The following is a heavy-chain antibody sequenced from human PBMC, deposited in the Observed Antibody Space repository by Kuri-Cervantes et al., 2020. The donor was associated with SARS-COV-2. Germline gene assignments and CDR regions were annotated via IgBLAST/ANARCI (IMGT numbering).Heavy chain of an antibody. D-gene: IGHD1-26*01. V-gene: IGHV4-59*10. CDR2: IYTIGST. CDR1: GGSFSGYY. CDR3: ERVNTSGSHRSYYYYYYMDV. Sequence: SQTLSLTCAVYGGSFSGYYWSWIRQPAGKGLECIGRIYTIGSTNYNPSLKSRVTMSVDTSKNQFSLKLSSVTAADTAVYYCERVNTSGSHRSYYYYYYMDVWGKGTTVTVSS. J-gene: IGHJ6*03.